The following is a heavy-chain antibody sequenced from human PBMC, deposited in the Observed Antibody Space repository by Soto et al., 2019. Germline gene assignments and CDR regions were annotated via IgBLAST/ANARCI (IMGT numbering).Heavy chain of an antibody. CDR1: GFTFSSYA. D-gene: IGHD3-3*01. CDR2: ISGSGGST. CDR3: AKDPSYDFWSDCCEY. Sequence: GGSLRLSCAASGFTFSSYAMSWVRQAPGKGLEWVSAISGSGGSTYYADSVKSRFTISRDNSKNTLYLQMNSLRAEDTAVYYWAKDPSYDFWSDCCEYWGQGTLVTVSS. V-gene: IGHV3-23*01. J-gene: IGHJ4*02.